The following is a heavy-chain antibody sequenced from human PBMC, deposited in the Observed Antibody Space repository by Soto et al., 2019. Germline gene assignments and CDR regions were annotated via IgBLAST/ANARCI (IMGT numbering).Heavy chain of an antibody. D-gene: IGHD3-10*01. CDR1: GFTFSSYW. CDR2: IKQDGSEK. J-gene: IGHJ3*02. Sequence: GGSLRLSCAASGFTFSSYWMSWVRQAPGKGLEWVANIKQDGSEKYYVDSVKGRFTISRDNAKNSLYLQMNSLRAEDTAVYYCARDYIMVRGVRGDAFDIWGQGTMVTVSS. V-gene: IGHV3-7*03. CDR3: ARDYIMVRGVRGDAFDI.